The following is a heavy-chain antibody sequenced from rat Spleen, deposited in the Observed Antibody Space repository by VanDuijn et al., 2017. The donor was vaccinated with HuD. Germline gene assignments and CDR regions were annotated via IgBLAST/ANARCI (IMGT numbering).Heavy chain of an antibody. J-gene: IGHJ2*01. CDR2: IWNDGST. D-gene: IGHD4-3*01. Sequence: QVQLKESGPGLVQPSQTLSLTCTVSGFSLISYTVSWVRQPPGKGLEWMGGIWNDGSTNYNSALKNRLNISRDTSKSQVFLKMNSLQTEDTAMYFCARNYFGVRDWGQGVMVTVSS. CDR3: ARNYFGVRD. V-gene: IGHV2-15*01. CDR1: GFSLISYT.